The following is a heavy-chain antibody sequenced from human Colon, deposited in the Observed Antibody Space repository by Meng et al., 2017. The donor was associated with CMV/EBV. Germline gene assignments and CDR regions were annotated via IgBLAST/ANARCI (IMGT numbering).Heavy chain of an antibody. CDR3: AKDVDYYYAMDV. Sequence: GGSLRLSCAASGFTFDDYAMHWVRQGPGKGLEWVSGISWNSGNIDYADSVKGRFTISRDNDKNSLYLQMNSLRHEDTALYYCAKDVDYYYAMDVWGQGTTVTVSS. CDR1: GFTFDDYA. CDR2: ISWNSGNI. V-gene: IGHV3-9*01. J-gene: IGHJ6*02.